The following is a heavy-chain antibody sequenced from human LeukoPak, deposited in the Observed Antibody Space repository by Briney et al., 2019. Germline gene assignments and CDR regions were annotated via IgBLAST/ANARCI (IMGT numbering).Heavy chain of an antibody. Sequence: ASVKVSCKASGYTFTGYYMHWVRQAPGQGLKWMGWINPNSGGTNYAQKFQGRVTMTRDTSINTAYMELSRLRTDDTVVYYCARSPPTTYHCDYWGQGTLVTVSS. V-gene: IGHV1-2*02. J-gene: IGHJ4*02. CDR1: GYTFTGYY. CDR2: INPNSGGT. D-gene: IGHD1-1*01. CDR3: ARSPPTTYHCDY.